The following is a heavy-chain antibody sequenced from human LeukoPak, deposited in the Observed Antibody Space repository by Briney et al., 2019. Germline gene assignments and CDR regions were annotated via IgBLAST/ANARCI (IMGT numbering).Heavy chain of an antibody. CDR3: GRYGLGYYYMDV. Sequence: GGSLRLSCAASGFTFSCYGMHWVSQAPGKRLEWVAFIQSDGSDQYYADSVKGRFTISRDNAKNSLYLQMNSLRAEDTAVYYCGRYGLGYYYMDVWGKGTTVTVSS. D-gene: IGHD6-19*01. J-gene: IGHJ6*03. V-gene: IGHV3-30*02. CDR2: IQSDGSDQ. CDR1: GFTFSCYG.